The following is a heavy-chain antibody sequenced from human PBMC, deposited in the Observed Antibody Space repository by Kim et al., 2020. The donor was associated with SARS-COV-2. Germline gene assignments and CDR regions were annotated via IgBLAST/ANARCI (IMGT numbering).Heavy chain of an antibody. D-gene: IGHD1-26*01. J-gene: IGHJ3*02. CDR3: AHLRVGPYDAFDI. V-gene: IGHV1-24*01. Sequence: YAQKFQGRVTMTEDTSTDTAYMELSSLRSEDTAVYYCAHLRVGPYDAFDIWGQGTMVTVSS.